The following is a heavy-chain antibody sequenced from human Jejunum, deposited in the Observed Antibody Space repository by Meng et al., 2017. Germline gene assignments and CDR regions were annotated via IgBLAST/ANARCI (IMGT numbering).Heavy chain of an antibody. CDR2: VNQDGSER. Sequence: GGSLRLSCAASGFIFTNSWMTWVRQAPGKGLECVADVNQDGSERNYVDSVRGRFTLSRDNAKNSLYLQMNSLRDEDTAVYFCATTIGGGPTSYWGQGTLVTVSS. CDR1: GFIFTNSW. CDR3: ATTIGGGPTSY. D-gene: IGHD1-26*01. J-gene: IGHJ4*02. V-gene: IGHV3-7*01.